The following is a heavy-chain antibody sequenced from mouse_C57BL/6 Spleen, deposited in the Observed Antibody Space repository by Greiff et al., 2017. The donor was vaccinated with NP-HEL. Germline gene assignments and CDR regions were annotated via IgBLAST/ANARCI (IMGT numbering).Heavy chain of an antibody. Sequence: EVQVVESEGGLVQPGSSMKLSCTASGFTFSDYYMAWVRQVPEKGLEWVANINYDGSSTYYLDSLKSRFIISRDNAKNILYLQMSSLKSEDTATYYCARDQWDYYGSSYSHWYFDVWGTGTTVTVSS. V-gene: IGHV5-16*01. CDR2: INYDGSST. D-gene: IGHD1-1*01. CDR3: ARDQWDYYGSSYSHWYFDV. CDR1: GFTFSDYY. J-gene: IGHJ1*03.